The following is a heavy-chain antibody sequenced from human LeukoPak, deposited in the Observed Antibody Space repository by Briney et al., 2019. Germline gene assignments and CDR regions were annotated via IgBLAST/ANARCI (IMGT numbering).Heavy chain of an antibody. CDR3: ARATIFAQMTGVGY. J-gene: IGHJ4*02. V-gene: IGHV7-4-1*02. CDR1: GYTFTSYA. CDR2: INTNTGNP. D-gene: IGHD3-3*01. Sequence: ASVEVSCKASGYTFTSYAMNWVRQAPGQGLEWMGWINTNTGNPTYAQGFTGRFVFSLDTSVSTAYLQISSLKAEDTAVYYCARATIFAQMTGVGYWGQGTLVTVSS.